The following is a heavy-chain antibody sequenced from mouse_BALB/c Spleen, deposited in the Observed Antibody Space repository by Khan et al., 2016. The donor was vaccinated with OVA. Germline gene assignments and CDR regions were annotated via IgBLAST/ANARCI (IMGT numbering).Heavy chain of an antibody. Sequence: VQLKESGPGLVKPSQSLSLTCTVTGYSITSGYAWNWIRQFPGNKLEWMGYISYSGVTSYTPSLKSRISFTRDTSKNQVFLQLTSVTTEDTATYYCARGNYYGYYFDYWGQGTTLTVSS. CDR2: ISYSGVT. CDR3: ARGNYYGYYFDY. CDR1: GYSITSGYA. J-gene: IGHJ2*01. V-gene: IGHV3-2*02. D-gene: IGHD1-1*01.